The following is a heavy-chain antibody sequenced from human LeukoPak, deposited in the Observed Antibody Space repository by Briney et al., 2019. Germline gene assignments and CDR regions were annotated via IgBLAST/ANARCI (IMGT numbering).Heavy chain of an antibody. CDR3: ARPNYGDYGSDAFDI. CDR2: IYYSGST. Sequence: SGTLSLTCTVSGGSISSYYWSWIRQPPGKGLEWIGYIYYSGSTNYNPSLKSRVTTSVDTSKNQFSLKLSSVTAADTAVYYCARPNYGDYGSDAFDIWGQGTMVTVSS. CDR1: GGSISSYY. V-gene: IGHV4-59*01. D-gene: IGHD4-17*01. J-gene: IGHJ3*02.